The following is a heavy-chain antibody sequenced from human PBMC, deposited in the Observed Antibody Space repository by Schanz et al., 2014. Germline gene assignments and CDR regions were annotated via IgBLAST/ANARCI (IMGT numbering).Heavy chain of an antibody. CDR2: ITASGDYM. V-gene: IGHV3-21*01. CDR3: ARGPDYGSGSYSSY. Sequence: EVQLVESGGGLVKPGGSLRLSCEASRFTFSSYSFNWVRQAPGKGLEWVSSITASGDYMHYADSVKGRFTISRDNARNSLYLQMNNLRVEDTAVYYCARGPDYGSGSYSSYGGQGTLVTVSS. J-gene: IGHJ4*02. D-gene: IGHD3-10*01. CDR1: RFTFSSYS.